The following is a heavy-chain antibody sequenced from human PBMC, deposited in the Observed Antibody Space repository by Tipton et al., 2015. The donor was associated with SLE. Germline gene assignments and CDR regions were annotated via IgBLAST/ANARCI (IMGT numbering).Heavy chain of an antibody. CDR2: VHYSGTT. CDR3: ARDLYPYSANNWFDP. Sequence: TLSLTCTVSRGSITSYYWSWIRQPPGKGLEWIAYVHYSGTTNYNPSLRSRVTISIDTSESQFSLKLRSVTAADTGMYYCARDLYPYSANNWFDPWGRGTLVTVSS. J-gene: IGHJ5*02. CDR1: RGSITSYY. V-gene: IGHV4-59*12. D-gene: IGHD4-11*01.